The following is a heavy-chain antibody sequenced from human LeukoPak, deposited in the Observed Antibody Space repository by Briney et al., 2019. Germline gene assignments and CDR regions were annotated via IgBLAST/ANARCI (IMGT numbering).Heavy chain of an antibody. CDR1: GGSISTYY. V-gene: IGHV4-59*08. CDR3: ARMGGYSGYATH. CDR2: IHYSGTT. J-gene: IGHJ4*02. D-gene: IGHD5-12*01. Sequence: SETLSLTCTVSGGSISTYYWSWIRQPPGKGLEWIGYIHYSGTTNYNPSLKNRVTISLDTSKNQFSLNLGSVTAADTAVYFWARMGGYSGYATHWGQGTLVTVSS.